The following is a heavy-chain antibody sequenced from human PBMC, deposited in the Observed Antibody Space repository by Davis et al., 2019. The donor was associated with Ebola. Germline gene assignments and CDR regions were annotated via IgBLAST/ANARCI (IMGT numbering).Heavy chain of an antibody. CDR3: AREVGYCSSTSCLYYYYYYMDV. Sequence: SETLSLTCTVSGGSVSSGSYYWSWIRQPPGKGLEWIGYIYYSGSTNYNPSLKSLVTIPVDTSKNQFSLKLSSVTAADTAVYYCAREVGYCSSTSCLYYYYYYMDVWGKGTTVTVSS. CDR1: GGSVSSGSYY. V-gene: IGHV4-61*01. J-gene: IGHJ6*03. D-gene: IGHD2-2*01. CDR2: IYYSGST.